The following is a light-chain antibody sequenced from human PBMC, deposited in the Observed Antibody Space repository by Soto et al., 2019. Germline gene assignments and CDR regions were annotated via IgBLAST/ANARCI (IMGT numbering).Light chain of an antibody. CDR3: QQSYTTPLT. Sequence: DIQMTQSPYSLSASVGDRFAVTCQASQNINIYLNWCQQKPGRAPKLLISVASSLQSGVPSRFSGSGSGTDFTLTISSLQPEDFATYYCQQSYTTPLTFGGGTKVDIK. CDR1: QNINIY. V-gene: IGKV1-39*01. CDR2: VAS. J-gene: IGKJ4*01.